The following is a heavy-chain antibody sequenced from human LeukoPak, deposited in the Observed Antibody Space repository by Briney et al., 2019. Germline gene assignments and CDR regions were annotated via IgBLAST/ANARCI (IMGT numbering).Heavy chain of an antibody. Sequence: SETLSLTCTVSSGSFSSYYWSWIRQPPGKGLEWIGYIYYSGSTNYNPSLKSRVTISVDTSKNEFSLKLSSVTAADTAVYYCERGKTYYDISKSPFDIWGQGTMVTVSS. D-gene: IGHD3-22*01. J-gene: IGHJ3*02. CDR1: SGSFSSYY. CDR3: ERGKTYYDISKSPFDI. CDR2: IYYSGST. V-gene: IGHV4-59*01.